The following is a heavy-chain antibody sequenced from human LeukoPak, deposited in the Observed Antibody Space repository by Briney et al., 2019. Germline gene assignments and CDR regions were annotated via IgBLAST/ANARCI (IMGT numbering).Heavy chain of an antibody. D-gene: IGHD6-19*01. CDR1: GYTFTSYG. CDR3: ARDHLPPQWLVAWFDP. J-gene: IGHJ5*02. CDR2: ISAYNGNT. Sequence: ASVKVSCKASGYTFTSYGISWVRQAPGQGLEWMGWISAYNGNTNYAQKLQGRVTVTTDTSTSTAYMELRSLRSDDTAVYYCARDHLPPQWLVAWFDPWGQGTLVTVSS. V-gene: IGHV1-18*01.